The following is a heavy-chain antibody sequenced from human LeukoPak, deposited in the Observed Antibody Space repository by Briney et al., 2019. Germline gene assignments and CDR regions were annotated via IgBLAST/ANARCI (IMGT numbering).Heavy chain of an antibody. Sequence: GGSLRLSRSASGFTFSGYAMHWVRPAPGKGLAYVSVISRNGGSTYYADSVKGRFTISRDNSKNTLYLQMSSLRAEDTAVYYCVNNGIYSSGWYGGYCDYWGQETLVTVSS. CDR2: ISRNGGST. D-gene: IGHD6-19*01. CDR1: GFTFSGYA. CDR3: VNNGIYSSGWYGGYCDY. J-gene: IGHJ4*02. V-gene: IGHV3-64D*09.